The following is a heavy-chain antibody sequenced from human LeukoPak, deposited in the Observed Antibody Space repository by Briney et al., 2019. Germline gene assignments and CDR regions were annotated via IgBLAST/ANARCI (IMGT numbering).Heavy chain of an antibody. CDR3: ARDHGDYDFWSGYYQYYMDV. CDR1: GGTFSSYA. Sequence: SVKVSCKASGGTFSSYAISWVRQAPGQGLERMGGIIPIFGTANYAQKFQGRVTITADESTSTAYMELSSLRSEDTAVYYCARDHGDYDFWSGYYQYYMDVWGKGTTVTVSS. D-gene: IGHD3-3*01. V-gene: IGHV1-69*01. CDR2: IIPIFGTA. J-gene: IGHJ6*03.